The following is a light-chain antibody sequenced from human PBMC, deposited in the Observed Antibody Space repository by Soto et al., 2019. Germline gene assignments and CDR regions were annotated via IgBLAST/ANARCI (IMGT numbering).Light chain of an antibody. V-gene: IGLV2-14*03. Sequence: QSALTQPASGSGSPGQSITISCTGSSSDVGSYDYVSWYQHHPGKAPKLLIYDVTTRPSGISHRFSGSKSGHTASLTISGLQAEDGADYYCASYVSSSSVFVFGPGTKVTVL. CDR1: SSDVGSYDY. J-gene: IGLJ1*01. CDR3: ASYVSSSSVFV. CDR2: DVT.